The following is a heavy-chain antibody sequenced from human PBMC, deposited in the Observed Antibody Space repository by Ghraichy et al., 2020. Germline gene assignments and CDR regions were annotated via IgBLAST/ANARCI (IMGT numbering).Heavy chain of an antibody. CDR2: TRQDGSES. Sequence: GESLNISCAASGFSFSRYWMSWVRQAPGKGLEWVANTRQDGSESYYVDSVKGRFTISRDNAKNSLYLQMNRLRAEDTAVYYCARGDYYDSSGHYIEAFDIWRQGTMVTVSS. J-gene: IGHJ3*02. CDR3: ARGDYYDSSGHYIEAFDI. CDR1: GFSFSRYW. D-gene: IGHD3-22*01. V-gene: IGHV3-7*01.